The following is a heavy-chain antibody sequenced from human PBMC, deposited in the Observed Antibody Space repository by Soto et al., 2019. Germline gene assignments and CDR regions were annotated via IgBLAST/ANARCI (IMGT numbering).Heavy chain of an antibody. Sequence: QVQLVQSGAEEQKPGASVKVSCKASGYTFTSYAMHWVRQAPGQRLERMGWTNAGNGNTKYSQKVQGRVTITRDTSASAAYMELSSLRSEDTAVYYCARAGVGATPNDYWGQGTLVTVSS. D-gene: IGHD1-26*01. CDR3: ARAGVGATPNDY. CDR2: TNAGNGNT. V-gene: IGHV1-3*05. J-gene: IGHJ4*02. CDR1: GYTFTSYA.